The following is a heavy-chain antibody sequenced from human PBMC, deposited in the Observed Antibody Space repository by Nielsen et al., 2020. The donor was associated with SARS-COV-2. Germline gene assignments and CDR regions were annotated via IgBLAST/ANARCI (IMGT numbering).Heavy chain of an antibody. Sequence: GESLKISCAASGFNVSSHYMSWVRQAPGKGLDWVSLIYISGGTYYADSVKGRFIVSRDNSKNTLYLQMNSLRAEDTAVYYCAKGDRYCGGDCYADAFVFWGQGTMVTV. J-gene: IGHJ3*01. CDR1: GFNVSSHY. CDR2: IYISGGT. D-gene: IGHD2-21*02. CDR3: AKGDRYCGGDCYADAFVF. V-gene: IGHV3-53*01.